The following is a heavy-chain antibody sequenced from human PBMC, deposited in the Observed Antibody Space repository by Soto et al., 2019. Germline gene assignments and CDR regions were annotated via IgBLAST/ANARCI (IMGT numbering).Heavy chain of an antibody. CDR3: ARQETLHSDYDY. CDR1: GDSISSYY. J-gene: IGHJ4*02. D-gene: IGHD5-12*01. V-gene: IGHV4-59*08. Sequence: PSETLSLTCTVSGDSISSYYWSWIRQPPGKGLEWIGYIHYSGSTNYNPSLKSRVTISVDTSKNQFSLRLSSVTAADTAVYYCARQETLHSDYDYWRQGPLVTVSP. CDR2: IHYSGST.